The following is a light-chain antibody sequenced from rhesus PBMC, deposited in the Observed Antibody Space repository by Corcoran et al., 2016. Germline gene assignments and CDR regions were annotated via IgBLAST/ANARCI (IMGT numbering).Light chain of an antibody. V-gene: IGKV3-24*04. CDR1: QSVGSY. CDR2: GAS. CDR3: QQSSNLSPYS. Sequence: ETVVTQSPATLSLSPGERATLSCRASQSVGSYLAWYPPKPGQAPMLLLYGASSRATGIPDRFSGSGYGKDVTLTISSLEPEDVGVYYCQQSSNLSPYSFGQGTKVEIK. J-gene: IGKJ2*01.